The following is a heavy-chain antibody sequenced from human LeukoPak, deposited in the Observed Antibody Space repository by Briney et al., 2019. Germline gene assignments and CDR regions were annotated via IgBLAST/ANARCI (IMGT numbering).Heavy chain of an antibody. D-gene: IGHD2-2*01. CDR2: IYYSGST. CDR1: GGSISSGGYY. V-gene: IGHV4-31*03. J-gene: IGHJ2*01. Sequence: TLSLTCTVSGGSISSGGYYWSWIRQHPGKGLEWIGYIYYSGSTYYNPSLKSRVTISVDTSKNQFSLKLSSVTAADTAVYYCARDKGYCSSTSCHDWYFDLWGRGTLVTVSS. CDR3: ARDKGYCSSTSCHDWYFDL.